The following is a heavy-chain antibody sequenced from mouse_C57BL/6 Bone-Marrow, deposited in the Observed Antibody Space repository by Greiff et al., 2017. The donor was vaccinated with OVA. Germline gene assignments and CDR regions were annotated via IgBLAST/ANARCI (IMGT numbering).Heavy chain of an antibody. V-gene: IGHV5-12*01. CDR2: ISNGGGST. J-gene: IGHJ2*01. Sequence: EVQGVESGGGLVQPGGSLKLSCAASGFTFSDYYMYWVRQTPEKRLEWVAYISNGGGSTYYPDTVKGRFTISRDNAKNTLYLQMSRLKSEDAAMYYCARELGQYFDYWGQGTTLTVSS. D-gene: IGHD4-1*01. CDR1: GFTFSDYY. CDR3: ARELGQYFDY.